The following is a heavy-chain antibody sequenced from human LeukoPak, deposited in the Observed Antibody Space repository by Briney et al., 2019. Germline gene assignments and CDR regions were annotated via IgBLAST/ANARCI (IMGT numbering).Heavy chain of an antibody. CDR2: IWHSGDT. D-gene: IGHD1-7*01. Sequence: SETLSLTCTVSGGSVSPYYWNWIRQPPGKGLERVGYIWHSGDTMYNPSVKSRVTISIDTSKNQVSLKLRSVTAADTAVYYCARRRAGTFWYFDPWGRGTLVTVSS. V-gene: IGHV4-59*08. CDR3: ARRRAGTFWYFDP. J-gene: IGHJ2*01. CDR1: GGSVSPYY.